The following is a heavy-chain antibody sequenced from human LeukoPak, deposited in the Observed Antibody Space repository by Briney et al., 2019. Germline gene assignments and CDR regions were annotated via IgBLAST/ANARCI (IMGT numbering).Heavy chain of an antibody. V-gene: IGHV3-23*01. CDR1: GFTFSSYA. CDR3: AKDRTRSQDEQLAYYFDY. CDR2: ISGSGGST. Sequence: GGSLRLSCAASGFTFSSYAMSWVRQAPGKGLEWVSAISGSGGSTYYADSVKGRFTISRDNSKNTLYLQMNSLRAEDTAVYYCAKDRTRSQDEQLAYYFDYWGQGTLVTVSS. D-gene: IGHD6-13*01. J-gene: IGHJ4*02.